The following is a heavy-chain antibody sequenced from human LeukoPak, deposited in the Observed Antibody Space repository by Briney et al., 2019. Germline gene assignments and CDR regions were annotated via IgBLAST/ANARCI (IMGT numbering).Heavy chain of an antibody. V-gene: IGHV1-46*01. CDR1: GYTFTSHG. Sequence: ASVKVSCKASGYTFTSHGISWVRQAPGQGLEWMGIINPSGGSTSYAQKFQGRVTMTRDTSTSTVYMELSSLRSGDTAVYYCARAGYDSSGYDFDYWGQGTLVTVSS. D-gene: IGHD3-22*01. CDR2: INPSGGST. CDR3: ARAGYDSSGYDFDY. J-gene: IGHJ4*02.